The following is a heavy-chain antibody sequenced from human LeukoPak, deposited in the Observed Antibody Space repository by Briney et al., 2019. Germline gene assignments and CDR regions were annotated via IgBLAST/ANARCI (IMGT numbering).Heavy chain of an antibody. CDR1: GFNLSRYA. Sequence: GGSLRLSCAASGFNLSRYAMRWVRQAPGKWLVWVSAICGSGGRTYYADSVKGRFTISRDNSKNTPYLQMYSLRGQAPAVYYCSKTVGSSVDYWRQGTLVTVSS. CDR3: SKTVGSSVDY. J-gene: IGHJ4*02. V-gene: IGHV3-23*01. CDR2: ICGSGGRT. D-gene: IGHD1-26*01.